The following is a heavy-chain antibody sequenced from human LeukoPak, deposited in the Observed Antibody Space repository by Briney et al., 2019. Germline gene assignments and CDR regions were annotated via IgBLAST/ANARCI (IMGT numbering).Heavy chain of an antibody. CDR1: GFTFSSYG. D-gene: IGHD6-6*01. Sequence: GGSLRLSCAASGFTFSSYGMNWVRQAPGKGLEWVSFISSTASDIYCADSVRGRFTISRDNAKNSLYLQMNSLRADDTAIYYCTSKLGSSSSGYWGQGTLVTVSS. CDR2: ISSTASDI. CDR3: TSKLGSSSSGY. J-gene: IGHJ4*02. V-gene: IGHV3-21*01.